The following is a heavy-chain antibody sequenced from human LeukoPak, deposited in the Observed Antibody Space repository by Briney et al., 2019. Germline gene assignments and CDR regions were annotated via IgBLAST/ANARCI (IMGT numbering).Heavy chain of an antibody. V-gene: IGHV3-23*01. J-gene: IGHJ4*02. CDR1: GFTFSTYV. Sequence: GGSLRLSCAASGFTFSTYVMNWFRQAPGKGLEWVSTISFGAEYIFYADSVKGRFTISRDDSNNALYLQMHSLRAEDTALYYCASGPPFLKYFEYWGQGTLATVSS. CDR3: ASGPPFLKYFEY. D-gene: IGHD3-3*01. CDR2: ISFGAEYI.